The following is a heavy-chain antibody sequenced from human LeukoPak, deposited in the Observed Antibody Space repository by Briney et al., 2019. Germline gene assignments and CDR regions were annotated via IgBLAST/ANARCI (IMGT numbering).Heavy chain of an antibody. V-gene: IGHV1-69*01. CDR3: ARNLGIAVAGIYYYYYMGV. CDR1: GGTFSSYA. Sequence: GSSVKVSCKASGGTFSSYAISWVRRAPGQGLEWMGGIIPIFGTANYAQKFQGRVTITADESTSTAYMELSSLRSEDTAVYYCARNLGIAVAGIYYYYYMGVWGKGTTVTISS. CDR2: IIPIFGTA. D-gene: IGHD6-19*01. J-gene: IGHJ6*03.